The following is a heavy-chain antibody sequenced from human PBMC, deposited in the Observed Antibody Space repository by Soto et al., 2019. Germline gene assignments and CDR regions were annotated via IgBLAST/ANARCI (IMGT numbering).Heavy chain of an antibody. CDR2: IYYSGST. V-gene: IGHV4-59*08. J-gene: IGHJ4*02. Sequence: SETLSLTCTVSGGSISSYYWSWIRQPPGKGLEWIGYIYYSGSTNYNPSLKSRVTISVDTSKNQFSLKLSSVTAADTAVYYCARHDVDGYIDYWGQGTLVTVSS. D-gene: IGHD2-21*01. CDR3: ARHDVDGYIDY. CDR1: GGSISSYY.